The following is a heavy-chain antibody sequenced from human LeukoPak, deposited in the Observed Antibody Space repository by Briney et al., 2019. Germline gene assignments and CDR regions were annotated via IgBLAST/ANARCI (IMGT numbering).Heavy chain of an antibody. CDR3: ARDLGSPSSSFPLWY. Sequence: GSLRLSCAVSGFIFSGFAMHWVRQAPGKGLEWVAIISYDGSSNYYADSVKGRFTISRDNSKGTLYLQMNSLRVEDAAVYYCARDLGSPSSSFPLWYWGQGTLVTVSS. J-gene: IGHJ4*02. V-gene: IGHV3-30-3*01. D-gene: IGHD6-13*01. CDR1: GFIFSGFA. CDR2: ISYDGSSN.